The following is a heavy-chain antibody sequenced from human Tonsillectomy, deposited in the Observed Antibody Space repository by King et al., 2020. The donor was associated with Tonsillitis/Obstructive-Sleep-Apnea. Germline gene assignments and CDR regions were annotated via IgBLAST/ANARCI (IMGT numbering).Heavy chain of an antibody. Sequence: VQLQQWGAGLLKPSETLSLTCAVYGGSFSGYYWSWIRQPPGKGLEWIGEINHSGSTNYNPSLKSRVTISVDTSKNQFSLKLSSVTAADTAVYYCARGGPVVLEWLSPFDYWGQGTLVTVSS. CDR3: ARGGPVVLEWLSPFDY. D-gene: IGHD3-3*01. V-gene: IGHV4-34*01. CDR1: GGSFSGYY. J-gene: IGHJ4*02. CDR2: INHSGST.